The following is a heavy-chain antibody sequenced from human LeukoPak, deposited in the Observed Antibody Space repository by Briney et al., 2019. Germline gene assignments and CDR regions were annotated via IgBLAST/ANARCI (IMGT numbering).Heavy chain of an antibody. CDR1: GFTFSSYA. D-gene: IGHD2-2*01. Sequence: GRSLRLSCAASGFTFSSYAMHWVRQAPGKGLEWVAVISYDGSNKYYADSVKGRFTISRDNAKNSLYLQMNSLRAEDTAVYYCARDGNIVVVPAASHFDYWGQGTLVTVSS. J-gene: IGHJ4*02. V-gene: IGHV3-30-3*01. CDR2: ISYDGSNK. CDR3: ARDGNIVVVPAASHFDY.